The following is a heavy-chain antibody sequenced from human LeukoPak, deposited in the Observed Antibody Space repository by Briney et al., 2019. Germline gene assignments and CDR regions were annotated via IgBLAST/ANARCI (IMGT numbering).Heavy chain of an antibody. V-gene: IGHV4-59*01. J-gene: IGHJ5*02. Sequence: SETLSLTCTVSGGSISSYYWSWIRQPPGRGLEWIGYIYYSGSTNYNPSLKSRVTISVDTSKNQFSLKLSSVTAADTAVYYCARCIYGDYVGVVDWFDPWGQGTLVTVSS. CDR3: ARCIYGDYVGVVDWFDP. CDR1: GGSISSYY. D-gene: IGHD4-17*01. CDR2: IYYSGST.